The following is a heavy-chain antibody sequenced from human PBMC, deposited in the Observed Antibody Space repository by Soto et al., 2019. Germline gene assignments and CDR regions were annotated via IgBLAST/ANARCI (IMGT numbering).Heavy chain of an antibody. CDR2: ISYDENNR. D-gene: IGHD5-18*01. CDR3: ARAMDTAMASKDNWFDP. Sequence: QVQLVESGGGVVQPGRSLRLSCAASGFTFRSYAMHWVRQAPGKGLKWVAVISYDENNRYYTDSVKGRFTISRDNSKNTLYLQVNSLRAEDTAVYYCARAMDTAMASKDNWFDPWGQGTLVTVSS. J-gene: IGHJ5*02. CDR1: GFTFRSYA. V-gene: IGHV3-30-3*01.